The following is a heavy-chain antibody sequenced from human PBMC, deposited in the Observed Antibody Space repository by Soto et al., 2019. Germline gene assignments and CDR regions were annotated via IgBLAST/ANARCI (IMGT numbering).Heavy chain of an antibody. D-gene: IGHD1-26*01. J-gene: IGHJ4*02. V-gene: IGHV3-30-3*01. CDR1: GFTFSSYA. CDR3: ARDAVLGATSPYYFDY. CDR2: ISYDGSNK. Sequence: QVQLVESGGGVVQPGRSLRLSCGASGFTFSSYAMHWVRQAPGKGLEWVAVISYDGSNKYYADSVKGRFTISRDNSKNTLYLQMNSLRAEDTAVYYCARDAVLGATSPYYFDYWGQGTLDTVSS.